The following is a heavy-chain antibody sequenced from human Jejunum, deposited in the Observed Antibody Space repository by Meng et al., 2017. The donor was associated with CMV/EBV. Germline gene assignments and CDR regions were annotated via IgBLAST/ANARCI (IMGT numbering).Heavy chain of an antibody. V-gene: IGHV1-46*01. D-gene: IGHD1-1*01. Sequence: SCKASGYTFTTCHVPLVRQAPGQGLEYMGIIFSNGNTKHAQKFQGRLTLTRDTTTTTVYMELSGLRSDDTAVYFCAREYPSTFYFDYWGQGTLVTVSS. J-gene: IGHJ4*02. CDR3: AREYPSTFYFDY. CDR1: GYTFTTCH. CDR2: IFSNGNT.